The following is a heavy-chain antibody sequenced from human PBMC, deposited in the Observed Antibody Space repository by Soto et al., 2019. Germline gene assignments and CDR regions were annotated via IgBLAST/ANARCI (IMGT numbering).Heavy chain of an antibody. CDR2: IKEDGSEK. CDR3: ARGGPGGAFDI. J-gene: IGHJ3*02. CDR1: GFTFSTYW. D-gene: IGHD3-10*01. V-gene: IGHV3-7*01. Sequence: EVRLVESGGNLVQPGGSLRLSCAASGFTFSTYWMTWVRQAPGKGLEWVANIKEDGSEKYYVDSVKGRFTISRDNDKNSLYLQMDSLRAEDTALYYCARGGPGGAFDIWGQGTMVTVSS.